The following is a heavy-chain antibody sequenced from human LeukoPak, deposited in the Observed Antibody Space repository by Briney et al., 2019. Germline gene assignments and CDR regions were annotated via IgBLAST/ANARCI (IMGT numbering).Heavy chain of an antibody. D-gene: IGHD6-19*01. CDR1: GYTFTSYY. V-gene: IGHV1-46*01. CDR3: ARGSGWYYFDY. CDR2: INPSGGIT. Sequence: ASVKVSCKASGYTFTSYYMRWVRHTPGQGLEWRGIINPSGGITSYAQKFQGRVTMTRDTSTSTVYTELSSVRSEGTAVYYCARGSGWYYFDYWGQGTLVTVSS. J-gene: IGHJ4*02.